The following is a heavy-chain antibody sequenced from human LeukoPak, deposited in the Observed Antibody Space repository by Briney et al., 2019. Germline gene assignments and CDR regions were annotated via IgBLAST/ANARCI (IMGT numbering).Heavy chain of an antibody. CDR3: ARRRDDILTGHYFDY. Sequence: SETLSLTCTVSGGSISSSSYYWGWIRQPPGKGLEWIGSIYYSGSTYYNPSLKSRVTISVDTSKNQFSLKLSSVTAADTAVYYCARRRDDILTGHYFDYWGQGTLATVSS. J-gene: IGHJ4*02. CDR2: IYYSGST. D-gene: IGHD3-9*01. CDR1: GGSISSSSYY. V-gene: IGHV4-39*01.